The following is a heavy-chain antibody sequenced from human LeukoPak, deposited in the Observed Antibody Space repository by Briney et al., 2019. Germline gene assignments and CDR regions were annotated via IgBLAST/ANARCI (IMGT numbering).Heavy chain of an antibody. CDR1: GFTFSSRG. J-gene: IGHJ4*02. V-gene: IGHV3-23*01. Sequence: GGTLRLSCAASGFTFSSRGMNWVRQAPGKGLEWVSGIIPSGHTTYYADSVRGRFTVSRDNARNTLYLQMNSLRAEDTAVYYCARARWYSCDYWGQGTLVTVSS. D-gene: IGHD5-24*01. CDR3: ARARWYSCDY. CDR2: IIPSGHTT.